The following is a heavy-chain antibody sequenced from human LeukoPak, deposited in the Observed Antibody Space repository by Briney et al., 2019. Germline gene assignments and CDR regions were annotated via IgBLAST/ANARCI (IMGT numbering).Heavy chain of an antibody. CDR3: ARIRPSRLYMDV. Sequence: PSETLSLTCGVSGDSISNGGYSWSWIRQPPGKGLDWIGYIYNSGTTYYNPSLKSRVTISVDTSKNQSSLKLSSVTAADTAVYYCARIRPSRLYMDVWGKGTTVTVSS. CDR1: GDSISNGGYS. CDR2: IYNSGTT. J-gene: IGHJ6*03. D-gene: IGHD6-6*01. V-gene: IGHV4-30-4*07.